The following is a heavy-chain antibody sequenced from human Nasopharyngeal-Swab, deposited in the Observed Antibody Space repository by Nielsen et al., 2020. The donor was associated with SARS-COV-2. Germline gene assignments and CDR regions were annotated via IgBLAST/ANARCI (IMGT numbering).Heavy chain of an antibody. V-gene: IGHV3-53*01. J-gene: IGHJ4*02. Sequence: VRQAPGKGLEWVSVIYSGGSTYYADSVKGRFTISRDNSKNTLYLQMNSLRAEDTAVYYCARAGRGCSLLFDYWGQGTLVTVSS. CDR3: ARAGRGCSLLFDY. CDR2: IYSGGST. D-gene: IGHD5-18*01.